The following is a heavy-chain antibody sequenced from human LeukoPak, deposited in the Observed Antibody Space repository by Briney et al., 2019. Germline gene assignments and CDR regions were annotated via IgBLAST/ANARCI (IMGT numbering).Heavy chain of an antibody. V-gene: IGHV1-2*02. CDR3: ARDPDTEYYFDY. CDR2: INPDSGDT. J-gene: IGHJ4*02. D-gene: IGHD5-18*01. CDR1: GYTFTGYH. Sequence: ASVKVSCKASGYTFTGYHIHWVRQAPGQGLEWMGWINPDSGDTKYSQNFQGRVTMTRDTSISTAYMELSRLRSDDTAVYYCARDPDTEYYFDYWGQGTLVTVSS.